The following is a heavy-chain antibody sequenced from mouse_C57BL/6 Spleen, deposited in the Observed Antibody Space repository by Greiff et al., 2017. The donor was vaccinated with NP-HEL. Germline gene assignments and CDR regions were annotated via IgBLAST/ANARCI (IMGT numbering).Heavy chain of an antibody. CDR1: GFTFSDYG. CDR2: ISSGSSTI. J-gene: IGHJ3*01. D-gene: IGHD1-1*01. V-gene: IGHV5-17*01. CDR3: ANYYGSSYGFAY. Sequence: EVMLVESGGGLVKPGGSLKLSCAASGFTFSDYGMHWVRQAPEKGLEWVAYISSGSSTIYYADTVKGRFPSSRDNAKNTLFLQMTSLRSEDTAMYYCANYYGSSYGFAYWGQGTLVTVSA.